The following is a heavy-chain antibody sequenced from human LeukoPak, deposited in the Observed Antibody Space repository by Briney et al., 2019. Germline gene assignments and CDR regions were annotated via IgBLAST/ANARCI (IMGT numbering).Heavy chain of an antibody. Sequence: PGESLRISCKGSGYSFTSYWISWVPQTPGEGLEWMGSIDPSDSYTNFSPSFQGHVTISADKSISTAFLQWSSLKASDTAMYYCARHLSSGLLDYWGQGTLVTVSS. CDR1: GYSFTSYW. V-gene: IGHV5-10-1*01. CDR3: ARHLSSGLLDY. J-gene: IGHJ4*02. CDR2: IDPSDSYT. D-gene: IGHD6-19*01.